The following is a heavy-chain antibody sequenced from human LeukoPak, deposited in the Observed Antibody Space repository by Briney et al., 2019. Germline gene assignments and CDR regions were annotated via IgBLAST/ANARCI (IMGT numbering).Heavy chain of an antibody. J-gene: IGHJ4*02. V-gene: IGHV3-23*01. Sequence: GGSLRLSCAASGFTFSSYAMSWVRQAPGKGLEWVSAISGSGGSTYYADSVKGRFTISRDNSKNTLYLQMNSLRAEDTAVYYCADDNWSDVRSGYWGQGTLVTVSS. D-gene: IGHD1-20*01. CDR3: ADDNWSDVRSGY. CDR1: GFTFSSYA. CDR2: ISGSGGST.